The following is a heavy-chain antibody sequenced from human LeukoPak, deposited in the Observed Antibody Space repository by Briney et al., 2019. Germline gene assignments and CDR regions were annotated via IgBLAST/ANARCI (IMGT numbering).Heavy chain of an antibody. CDR3: ARRLRYYYGSGSYRSGGMDV. D-gene: IGHD3-10*01. Sequence: GESLKISCKGSGYSFTSYWIGWVRQMPGKGLEWMGIIYPGDSDTRYSPSFQGQVTISADKSISTAYLQWSSLKASDTAMYYCARRLRYYYGSGSYRSGGMDVWGKGTTVTVSS. CDR1: GYSFTSYW. CDR2: IYPGDSDT. J-gene: IGHJ6*04. V-gene: IGHV5-51*01.